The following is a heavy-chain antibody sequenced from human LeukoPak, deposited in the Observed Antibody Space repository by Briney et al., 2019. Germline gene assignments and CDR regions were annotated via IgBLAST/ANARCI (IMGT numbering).Heavy chain of an antibody. CDR3: ARDHRRDAYNLFWH. CDR2: ISYDGSNK. Sequence: GGSLRLSCAASGFTFSSYGMHWVRQAPGKGLEWVAVISYDGSNKYYADSVKGRFTISRDNSKNTLYLQMNSLRGEDTAVYYCARDHRRDAYNLFWHWGQGTLVTVSS. D-gene: IGHD5-24*01. J-gene: IGHJ4*02. V-gene: IGHV3-30*03. CDR1: GFTFSSYG.